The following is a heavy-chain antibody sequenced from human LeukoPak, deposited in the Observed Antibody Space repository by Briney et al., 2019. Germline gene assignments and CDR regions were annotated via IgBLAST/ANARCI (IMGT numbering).Heavy chain of an antibody. D-gene: IGHD3-3*01. J-gene: IGHJ5*02. CDR2: ISSSSSTI. CDR1: GFTFSSYS. Sequence: GGSLRLSCAASGFTFSSYSMNWVRQAPGKGLEWVSYISSSSSTIYYADSVKGRFTISRDNAKNSLYLQMDSLRAEDTAVYYCARGPYYDFWSGYPHNWFDPWGQGTLVTVSS. CDR3: ARGPYYDFWSGYPHNWFDP. V-gene: IGHV3-48*01.